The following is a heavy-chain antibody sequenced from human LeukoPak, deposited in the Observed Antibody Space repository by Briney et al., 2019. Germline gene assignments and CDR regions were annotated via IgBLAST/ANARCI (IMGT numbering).Heavy chain of an antibody. D-gene: IGHD3-3*01. Sequence: PGGSLRLSCAASGFTFSSYSMNWVRQAPGKGLEWVGRIKDKTDGGTTDYAAPVKGRFTISRDDSKNTLYLQMNSLKTEDTAVYYCTTADGGYDFWRADYFDYWGQGTLVTVSS. CDR3: TTADGGYDFWRADYFDY. CDR1: GFTFSSYS. J-gene: IGHJ4*02. V-gene: IGHV3-15*01. CDR2: IKDKTDGGTT.